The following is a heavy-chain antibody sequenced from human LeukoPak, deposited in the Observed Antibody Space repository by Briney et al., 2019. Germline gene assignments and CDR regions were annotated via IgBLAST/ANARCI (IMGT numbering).Heavy chain of an antibody. CDR2: ISSSDGST. Sequence: GGSLRLSCIASGFTFSLYAMHWVRQAPGKGLEYVSAISSSDGSTYYADSVKGRFTISRDNSKNTLYLQMGSLRPEDMGVYYFVREERGQAMDYWGQGTLVTVSS. CDR3: VREERGQAMDY. CDR1: GFTFSLYA. J-gene: IGHJ4*02. V-gene: IGHV3-64*02. D-gene: IGHD2-2*01.